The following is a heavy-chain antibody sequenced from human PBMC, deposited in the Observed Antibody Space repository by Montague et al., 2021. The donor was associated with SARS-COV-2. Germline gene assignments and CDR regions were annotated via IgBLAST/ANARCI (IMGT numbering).Heavy chain of an antibody. J-gene: IGHJ4*02. V-gene: IGHV4-59*01. CDR2: IFNSGST. Sequence: SETLSLTCTVSGGSISSYYWSWIRQPPGKGLEWIGYIFNSGSTNYNPSLKSRVTISVDTSKNQLSLRLRSVTAADTAVYYCVRVGVSNWYSFFDYWGQGTLGTGSS. D-gene: IGHD6-13*01. CDR1: GGSISSYY. CDR3: VRVGVSNWYSFFDY.